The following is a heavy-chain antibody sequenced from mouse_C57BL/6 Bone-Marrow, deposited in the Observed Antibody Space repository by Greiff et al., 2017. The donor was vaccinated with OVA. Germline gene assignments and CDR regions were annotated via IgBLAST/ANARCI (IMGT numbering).Heavy chain of an antibody. J-gene: IGHJ3*01. Sequence: VQLKQPGAELVKPGASVKLSCKASGYTFTSYWMQWVIQRTGQGLEWIGGIDPSDSYTNYKQKFKGKATLTIDTSSSTTYMQHNSLTSEDSAVYYCASAVFAYWGQGTLVTVSA. CDR2: IDPSDSYT. V-gene: IGHV1-50*01. CDR1: GYTFTSYW. CDR3: ASAVFAY.